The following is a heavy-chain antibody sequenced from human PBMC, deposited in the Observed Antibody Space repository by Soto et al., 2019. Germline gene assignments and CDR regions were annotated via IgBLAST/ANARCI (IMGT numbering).Heavy chain of an antibody. CDR3: ARFVRHFSGSGDNWFDP. J-gene: IGHJ5*02. D-gene: IGHD3-10*01. CDR1: GYIFSNYA. V-gene: IGHV1-3*01. Sequence: QVHLVQSGAEMRKPGASVKISCKASGYIFSNYAIQWVRQAPGQGLEWMAYINPGNGNTKYSQRFQGRLTLTRDTSANTVYMELSSLNSKDTAIYYCARFVRHFSGSGDNWFDPWGQGTLFNVSS. CDR2: INPGNGNT.